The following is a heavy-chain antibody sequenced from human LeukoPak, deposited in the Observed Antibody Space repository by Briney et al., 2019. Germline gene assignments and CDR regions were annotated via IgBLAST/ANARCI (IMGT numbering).Heavy chain of an antibody. CDR2: IYHSGST. Sequence: SETLSLTCTVSGYSISSGCYWGWIRQPPGKGLEWIGSIYHSGSTYYNPSLKSRVTISVDTSKNQFSLKLSSVTAADTVVYYCARLGYYDFWSGYSAPGYYFDYWGQGTLVTVSS. CDR1: GYSISSGCY. D-gene: IGHD3-3*01. CDR3: ARLGYYDFWSGYSAPGYYFDY. V-gene: IGHV4-38-2*02. J-gene: IGHJ4*02.